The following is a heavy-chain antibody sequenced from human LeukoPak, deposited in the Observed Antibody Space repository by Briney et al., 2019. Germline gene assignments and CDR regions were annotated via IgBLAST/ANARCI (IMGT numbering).Heavy chain of an antibody. D-gene: IGHD5-18*01. CDR1: GFTFSSYA. V-gene: IGHV3-23*01. Sequence: GGSLRLSCAASGFTFSSYAMSWVRQAPGKGLEWVSAISGSGGSTYYADSVKGRFTISRDNSKSTLYLQMNSLRAEDTAVYYCAKDSGYSYGQPPHFDYWGQGTLVTVSS. CDR2: ISGSGGST. J-gene: IGHJ4*02. CDR3: AKDSGYSYGQPPHFDY.